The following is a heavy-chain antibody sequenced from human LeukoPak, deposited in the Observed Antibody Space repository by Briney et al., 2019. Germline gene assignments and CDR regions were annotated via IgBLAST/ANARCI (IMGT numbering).Heavy chain of an antibody. CDR2: INPNSGGT. D-gene: IGHD6-19*01. J-gene: IGHJ6*02. CDR1: GYTFTGYY. V-gene: IGHV1-2*02. Sequence: ASVKVSCKASGYTFTGYYMHWVRQAPGQGLEWMGWINPNSGGTNYAQKFQGRVTMTRDMSISTAYMELSRLRSDDTAVYYCARERAEWQWLGFSYGMDVWGQGTTVTVSS. CDR3: ARERAEWQWLGFSYGMDV.